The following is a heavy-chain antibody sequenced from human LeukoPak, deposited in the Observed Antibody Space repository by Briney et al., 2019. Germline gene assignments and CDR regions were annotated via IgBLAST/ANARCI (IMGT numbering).Heavy chain of an antibody. CDR2: ISSSSSYI. Sequence: GGSLRLSCAASGFTFSSYSMNWVRQAPGKGLEWVSSISSSSSYIYYADSVKGRFTISRDNAKNSLYLQMNCLRAEDTAVYYCARVTYDSSGYYIDFDYWGQGTLVTVSS. CDR1: GFTFSSYS. CDR3: ARVTYDSSGYYIDFDY. V-gene: IGHV3-21*01. D-gene: IGHD3-22*01. J-gene: IGHJ4*02.